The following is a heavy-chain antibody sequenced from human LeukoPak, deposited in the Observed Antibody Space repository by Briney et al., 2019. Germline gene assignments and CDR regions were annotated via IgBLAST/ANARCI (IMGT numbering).Heavy chain of an antibody. Sequence: MAGGSLRLSCAASGFTFSSYSMNWVRQAPGKGLEWVSSISSSSSYIYYADSVKGRFTISRDNAKNSLYLQMNSLRAEDTAVYYCARDITIFGVVILDYWGQGTLVTVSS. J-gene: IGHJ4*02. D-gene: IGHD3-3*01. CDR3: ARDITIFGVVILDY. CDR2: ISSSSSYI. CDR1: GFTFSSYS. V-gene: IGHV3-21*01.